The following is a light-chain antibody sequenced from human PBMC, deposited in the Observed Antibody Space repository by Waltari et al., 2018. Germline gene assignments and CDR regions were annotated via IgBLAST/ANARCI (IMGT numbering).Light chain of an antibody. CDR3: RSYTSRRTRV. V-gene: IGLV2-14*03. Sequence: QSALTQPASVSGSPGQSITISCTGSSSDIGGYNYVSWYQQRPGKAPKLMIHDVSNRPSGVSNRFSGSKSGNTASLTISGLQAEDEADYYCRSYTSRRTRVFGGGTKLTVL. CDR1: SSDIGGYNY. CDR2: DVS. J-gene: IGLJ3*02.